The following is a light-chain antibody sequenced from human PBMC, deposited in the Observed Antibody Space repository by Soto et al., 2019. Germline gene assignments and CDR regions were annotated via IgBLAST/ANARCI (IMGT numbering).Light chain of an antibody. CDR1: QTVSSS. CDR3: QQYGNSPRT. J-gene: IGKJ1*01. V-gene: IGKV3-20*01. CDR2: EAS. Sequence: EIVLTQSPATLSLSPGERATLSCRASQTVSSSLAWYQQKPGQAPRLLIYEASSRATGIPDRFSGSGSGTDFTLTISRLEPEDFAVYYCQQYGNSPRTFGQGTKVDIK.